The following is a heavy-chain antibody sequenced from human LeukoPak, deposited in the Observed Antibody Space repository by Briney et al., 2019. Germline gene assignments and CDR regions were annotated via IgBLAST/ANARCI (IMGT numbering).Heavy chain of an antibody. CDR3: ASGRYYFDY. D-gene: IGHD3-3*01. CDR1: GCSVSSGSYY. J-gene: IGHJ4*02. V-gene: IGHV4-61*01. CDR2: IYYSGST. Sequence: SETLSLTCTVSGCSVSSGSYYWSWIRQPPGMGLEWIGYIYYSGSTNCNPSLKSRVTISVDTSKNQFSLNLSSVTAADTAVYYCASGRYYFDYWGQGTLVTVSS.